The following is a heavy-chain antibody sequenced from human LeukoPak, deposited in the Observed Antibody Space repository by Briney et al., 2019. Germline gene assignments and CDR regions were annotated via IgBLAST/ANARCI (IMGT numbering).Heavy chain of an antibody. CDR3: VRDLVWDTGRVDY. V-gene: IGHV3-7*01. Sequence: GGSLRLSCAASGFTFSSHWMSWVRQAPRKGLEWLANIKEDGSEKYYVDSVKGRFTISRDNAKNSLFLQMNSLRDEDTATYYCVRDLVWDTGRVDYWGQGTLVTVSS. D-gene: IGHD3/OR15-3a*01. CDR1: GFTFSSHW. J-gene: IGHJ4*02. CDR2: IKEDGSEK.